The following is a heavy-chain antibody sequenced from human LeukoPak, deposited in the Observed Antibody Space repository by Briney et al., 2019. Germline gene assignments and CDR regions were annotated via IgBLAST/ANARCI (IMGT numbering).Heavy chain of an antibody. J-gene: IGHJ4*02. V-gene: IGHV4-59*08. CDR3: ARRIDGYNSYYFDY. CDR2: IYYNGST. CDR1: GGSISSYY. D-gene: IGHD5-24*01. Sequence: SETLSLTCTVSGGSISSYYWSWIRQPPGKGLEWIGYIYYNGSTNYNPSLKSRVTISVDTSKNQFSLKLSSVTAADTAVYYCARRIDGYNSYYFDYWGQGTLVTVSS.